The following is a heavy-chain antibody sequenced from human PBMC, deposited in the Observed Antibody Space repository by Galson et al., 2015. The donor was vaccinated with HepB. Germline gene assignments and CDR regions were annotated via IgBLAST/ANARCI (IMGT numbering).Heavy chain of an antibody. CDR2: ISSSGSTI. J-gene: IGHJ4*02. CDR3: ARGVSGPRIVVVVAAND. CDR1: GFTFSDYY. Sequence: SLRLSCAASGFTFSDYYMSWIRQAPGKGLEWVSYISSSGSTIYYADSVKGRFTISRDNAKNSLYLQMNSLRAEDTAVYYCARGVSGPRIVVVVAANDWGQGTLVTVSS. V-gene: IGHV3-11*01. D-gene: IGHD2-15*01.